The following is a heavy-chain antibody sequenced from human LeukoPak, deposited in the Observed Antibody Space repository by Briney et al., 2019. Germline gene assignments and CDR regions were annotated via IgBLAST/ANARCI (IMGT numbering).Heavy chain of an antibody. CDR1: GGSISSSSYY. CDR2: IYYSGST. D-gene: IGHD3-3*01. J-gene: IGHJ3*02. V-gene: IGHV4-39*07. Sequence: SETLSLTCTVSGGSISSSSYYWGWIRQPPGKGLEWIGSIYYSGSTYYNPSLKSRVTISVDTSKNQFSLKLSSVTAADTAMYYCARDFADAFDIWGQGTMVTVSS. CDR3: ARDFADAFDI.